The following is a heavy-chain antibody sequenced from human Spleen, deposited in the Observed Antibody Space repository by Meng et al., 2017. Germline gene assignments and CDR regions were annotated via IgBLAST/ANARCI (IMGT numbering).Heavy chain of an antibody. CDR2: IYYSGST. CDR3: ARLIVGAADYFDY. V-gene: IGHV4-59*08. D-gene: IGHD1-26*01. J-gene: IGHJ4*02. CDR1: GGSISSYY. Sequence: QVQLQESGPGLVKPSETLSLTCTVSGGSISSYYWSWIRQPPGKGLEWIGYIYYSGSTNYNPSLKSRVTISVDTSKNQFSLKLNSVTAADTAVYYCARLIVGAADYFDYWGQGTLVTVSS.